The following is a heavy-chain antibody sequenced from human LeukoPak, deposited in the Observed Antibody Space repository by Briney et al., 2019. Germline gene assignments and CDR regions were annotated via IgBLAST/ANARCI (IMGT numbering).Heavy chain of an antibody. CDR1: GYTFTGYY. Sequence: GASVKVSCKASGYTFTGYYMHWVRQAPGQGLEWMGRINPNSGGTNYAQKFQGRVTMTRDTSISTAYMELSRLRSDDTAVYYCARGYHYATKRLDYWGQGTLVTVSS. CDR3: ARGYHYATKRLDY. CDR2: INPNSGGT. D-gene: IGHD4-17*01. J-gene: IGHJ4*02. V-gene: IGHV1-2*06.